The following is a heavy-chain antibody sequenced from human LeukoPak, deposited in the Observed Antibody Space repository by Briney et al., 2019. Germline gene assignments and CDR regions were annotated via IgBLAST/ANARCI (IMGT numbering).Heavy chain of an antibody. J-gene: IGHJ4*02. D-gene: IGHD6-19*01. CDR3: AKDLVTVAGNPYYFDY. CDR1: GFTFSSYG. V-gene: IGHV3-30*02. Sequence: GGSLRLSCAASGFTFSSYGMHWVRQAPGKGLEWVAFIRYDGSNKYYADSVKGRFTISRDNSKNTLYLQMNSLRAEDTALYYCAKDLVTVAGNPYYFDYWGQGTLVTVSS. CDR2: IRYDGSNK.